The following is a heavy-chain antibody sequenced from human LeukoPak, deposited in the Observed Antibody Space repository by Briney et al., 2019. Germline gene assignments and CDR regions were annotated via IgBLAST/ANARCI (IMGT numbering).Heavy chain of an antibody. CDR2: ISAYNGNT. CDR1: GYTLTSYG. CDR3: ARDFRVPYYYDSSGRCAAY. D-gene: IGHD3-22*01. Sequence: ASVKVSCKASGYTLTSYGISWVRQAPGQGLEWMGWISAYNGNTNYAQKLQGRVTMTTDTSTSTAYMELRSLRSDDTAVYYCARDFRVPYYYDSSGRCAAYWGQGTLVTVSS. V-gene: IGHV1-18*01. J-gene: IGHJ4*02.